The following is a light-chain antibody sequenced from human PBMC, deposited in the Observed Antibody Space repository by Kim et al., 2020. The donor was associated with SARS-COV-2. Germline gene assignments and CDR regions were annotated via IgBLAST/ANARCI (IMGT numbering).Light chain of an antibody. CDR2: NND. V-gene: IGLV1-44*01. CDR1: VSNCGSNV. J-gene: IGLJ3*02. Sequence: GWSVPNPCPGSVSNCGSNVVNWNQQLPGTAPKLLVYNNDCRPSGVPDRFSGSKSGTSDSLAISGLQSEDEADYYCAAWDDSLKGSVFGGGTQLTVL. CDR3: AAWDDSLKGSV.